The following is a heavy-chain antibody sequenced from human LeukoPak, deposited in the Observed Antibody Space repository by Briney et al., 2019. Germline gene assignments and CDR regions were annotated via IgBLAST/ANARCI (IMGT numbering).Heavy chain of an antibody. J-gene: IGHJ2*01. CDR1: GGSFSGYY. Sequence: PSETLSLTCAVYGGSFSGYYWSWIRQPPGKGLEWIGEINHSGSTNYNPSLKSRVTISVDTSKNQFSLKLSSVTAADTAVYYCARLLPYYYGSGSYYKTTQNWYFDLWGRGTLVTVSS. V-gene: IGHV4-34*01. D-gene: IGHD3-10*01. CDR3: ARLLPYYYGSGSYYKTTQNWYFDL. CDR2: INHSGST.